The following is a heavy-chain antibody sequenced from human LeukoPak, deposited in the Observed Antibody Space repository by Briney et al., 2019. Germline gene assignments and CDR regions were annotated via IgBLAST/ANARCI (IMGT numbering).Heavy chain of an antibody. CDR2: IYYSGST. CDR3: ARHDVPGIAAAGYFDY. CDR1: GGSISSYY. Sequence: PSETLSLTCTVSGGSISSYYWSWIRQPPGKGLEWIGYIYYSGSTNYNPSLKSQVTISVDTSKNQFSLKLSSVTAADTAVYYCARHDVPGIAAAGYFDYWGQGTLVTVSS. D-gene: IGHD6-13*01. J-gene: IGHJ4*02. V-gene: IGHV4-59*08.